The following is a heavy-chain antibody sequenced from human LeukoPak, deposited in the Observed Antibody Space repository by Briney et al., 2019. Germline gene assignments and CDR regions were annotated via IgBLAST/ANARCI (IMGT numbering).Heavy chain of an antibody. CDR3: ARGSTYYDSSGQVPFDY. V-gene: IGHV3-48*01. D-gene: IGHD3-22*01. J-gene: IGHJ4*02. CDR2: ISSSSSTI. CDR1: GFTFNRYR. Sequence: GGSLRLSCAASGFTFNRYRMHWVRQAPGKGLEWVSYISSSSSTIYYADSVKGRFTISRDNAKNSLYLQMNSLRAEDTAVYYCARGSTYYDSSGQVPFDYWGQGTLVTVSS.